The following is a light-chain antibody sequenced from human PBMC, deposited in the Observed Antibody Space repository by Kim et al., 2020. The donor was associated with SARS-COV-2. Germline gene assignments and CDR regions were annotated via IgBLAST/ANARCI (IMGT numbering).Light chain of an antibody. V-gene: IGLV2-8*01. Sequence: GQSDTISCTGTSRDVGGYNYVPWYQQHPGKAPKLMIYEVSKRPSGVPDRFSGSKSGNTASLTVSGLQAEDEADYYCSSYAGSNNWVFGGGTQLTVL. J-gene: IGLJ3*02. CDR1: SRDVGGYNY. CDR3: SSYAGSNNWV. CDR2: EVS.